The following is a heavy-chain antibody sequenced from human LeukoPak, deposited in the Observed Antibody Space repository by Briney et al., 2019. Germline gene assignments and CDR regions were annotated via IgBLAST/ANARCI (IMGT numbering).Heavy chain of an antibody. CDR3: ARYRGSGSYYNAYYYYYMDV. V-gene: IGHV1-69*06. D-gene: IGHD3-10*01. Sequence: GASVKVSCKASGGTFSSYAISWVRQAPGQGLEWMGGIIPIFGTANYAQKFQGRVTITADKSTSTAYMELSSLRSEDTAVYYCARYRGSGSYYNAYYYYYMDVWGKGTTVTVSS. J-gene: IGHJ6*03. CDR2: IIPIFGTA. CDR1: GGTFSSYA.